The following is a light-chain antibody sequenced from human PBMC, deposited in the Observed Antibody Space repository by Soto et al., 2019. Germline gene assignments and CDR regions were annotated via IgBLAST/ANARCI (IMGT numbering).Light chain of an antibody. J-gene: IGLJ2*01. CDR2: DVK. V-gene: IGLV2-14*03. Sequence: QSALTQPASVSGSPGQSITISCTGTSSDIGAYNFVSWYQQHPGKAPKLMLYDVKNRPSGVSNRFSGSKSGNTASLTISGLQAEDEADYYCTSWTTSNNIIFGGGTKVTVL. CDR3: TSWTTSNNII. CDR1: SSDIGAYNF.